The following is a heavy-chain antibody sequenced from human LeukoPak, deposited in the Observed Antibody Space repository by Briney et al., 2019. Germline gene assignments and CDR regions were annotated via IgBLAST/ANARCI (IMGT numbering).Heavy chain of an antibody. CDR3: ARGHPTVTADY. V-gene: IGHV4-38-2*02. CDR2: IYHTGNT. D-gene: IGHD4-17*01. Sequence: SETLSLTCTVSGYSISSGYYWGWIRQPPGKGLEWIGSIYHTGNTYYNPSLKSRVTISLDTSKNQFSLKLSSVTAADTAVYYCARGHPTVTADYWGQGTLVTVSS. J-gene: IGHJ4*02. CDR1: GYSISSGYY.